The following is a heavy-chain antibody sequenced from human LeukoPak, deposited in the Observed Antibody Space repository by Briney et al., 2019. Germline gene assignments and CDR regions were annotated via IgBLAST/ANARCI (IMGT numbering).Heavy chain of an antibody. D-gene: IGHD3-10*01. CDR1: GYTFTGYY. Sequence: ASVKVSCKASGYTFTGYYMHWVRQAPGQGLEWMGWINPNSGGTNYAQKFQGRVTMTRDTSISTAYMELSRLRSDDTAVYCCATWITMVRGVIKDYWGQGTLVTVSS. J-gene: IGHJ4*02. V-gene: IGHV1-2*02. CDR3: ATWITMVRGVIKDY. CDR2: INPNSGGT.